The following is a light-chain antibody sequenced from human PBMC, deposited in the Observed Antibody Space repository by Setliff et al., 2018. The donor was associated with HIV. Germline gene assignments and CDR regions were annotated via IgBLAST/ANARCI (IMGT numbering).Light chain of an antibody. Sequence: QSALTQPPSASGTPGQRVTISCSGSSSNIGSNIVNWYQQLPGTAPKLLIYTNNQRPSGVPDQFSGSKSGTSASLAIIGLQSEDEAHYYCATWDDSMNGPVFGGGTKVTVL. CDR3: ATWDDSMNGPV. J-gene: IGLJ3*02. CDR1: SSNIGSNI. CDR2: TNN. V-gene: IGLV1-44*01.